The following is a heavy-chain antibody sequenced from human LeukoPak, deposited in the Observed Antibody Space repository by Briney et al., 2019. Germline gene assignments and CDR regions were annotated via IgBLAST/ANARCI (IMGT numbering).Heavy chain of an antibody. D-gene: IGHD1-26*01. Sequence: SGGSLRLSCAAPGFTFNIYAMTWVRQAPGEGLEWVSVISGSGGSTDYADSVKGRFTISRDISRNTMYLQMNSLRAEDTAVYFCAKTTISGTYGTFFDYWGQGTLVTVSS. V-gene: IGHV3-23*01. CDR3: AKTTISGTYGTFFDY. CDR1: GFTFNIYA. J-gene: IGHJ4*02. CDR2: ISGSGGST.